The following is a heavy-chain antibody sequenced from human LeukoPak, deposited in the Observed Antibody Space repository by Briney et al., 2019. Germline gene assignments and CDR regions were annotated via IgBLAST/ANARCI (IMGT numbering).Heavy chain of an antibody. CDR1: GFTFSSYA. CDR2: ISGSGGST. CDR3: AKDPGRFGEDKNWYFDL. Sequence: PGGSLRLSCAASGFTFSSYAMSWVRQAPGKGLEWVSAISGSGGSTYYADSVKGRFTISRDNSKNTLYVQMNSLRADDTAVYYCAKDPGRFGEDKNWYFDLWGRGTLVTVSS. V-gene: IGHV3-23*01. D-gene: IGHD3-10*01. J-gene: IGHJ2*01.